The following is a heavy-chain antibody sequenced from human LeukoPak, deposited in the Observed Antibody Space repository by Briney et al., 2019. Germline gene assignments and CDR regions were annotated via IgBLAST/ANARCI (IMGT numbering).Heavy chain of an antibody. J-gene: IGHJ4*02. CDR2: ISSSSSTI. CDR3: ARDRPGYSSSWYSDY. V-gene: IGHV3-48*02. Sequence: GGSLRLSCAASGVTFSSYSMNWVRQAPGKGLEWASYISSSSSTIYYADSVKGRFTISRDNAKNSLYLQMNSLRDEDTAVYYCARDRPGYSSSWYSDYWGQGTLVTVSS. CDR1: GVTFSSYS. D-gene: IGHD6-13*01.